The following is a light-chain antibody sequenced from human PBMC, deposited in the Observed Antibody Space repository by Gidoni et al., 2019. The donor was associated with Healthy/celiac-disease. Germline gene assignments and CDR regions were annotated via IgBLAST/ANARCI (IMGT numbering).Light chain of an antibody. Sequence: QSALTQPASVSGSPGQSITISCTGTSSDVGIYNLVSWYQQHPGKAPKLMIYEGSQRPSGVSNRFSGSKSGNTASLTISGLQAEDEADYYCCSFAGSRRVFGGGTKLTVL. CDR1: SSDVGIYNL. V-gene: IGLV2-23*01. CDR2: EGS. CDR3: CSFAGSRRV. J-gene: IGLJ2*01.